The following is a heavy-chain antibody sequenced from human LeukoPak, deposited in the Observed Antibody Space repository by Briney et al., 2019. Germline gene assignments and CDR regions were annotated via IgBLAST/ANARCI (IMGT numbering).Heavy chain of an antibody. D-gene: IGHD5-18*01. CDR3: AREGGYSYGRFDY. V-gene: IGHV3-30-3*01. J-gene: IGHJ4*02. CDR1: GFTFSSYA. CDR2: ISYDGTNK. Sequence: PGRSLRLSCAASGFTFSSYAMHWVRQAPGKGLEWVAVISYDGTNKYYADSVKGRFTISRDNSKNTLYLQMNSLRAEDTAVYYCAREGGYSYGRFDYWGQGTLVTVSP.